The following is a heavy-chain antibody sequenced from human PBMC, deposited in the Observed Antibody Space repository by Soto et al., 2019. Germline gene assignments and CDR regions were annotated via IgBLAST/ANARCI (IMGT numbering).Heavy chain of an antibody. D-gene: IGHD3-3*01. V-gene: IGHV1-69*02. J-gene: IGHJ3*02. CDR3: AMGVVIIHAFDI. CDR2: IIPILGIA. Sequence: QVQLVQSGAEVKKPGSSVKVSCKASGGTFSSYTISWVRQAPGQGLEWMGRIIPILGIANYAQKFQGRVTITADKSTSTAYMELSSLRSEDTAAYYCAMGVVIIHAFDIWGQGTMVTVSS. CDR1: GGTFSSYT.